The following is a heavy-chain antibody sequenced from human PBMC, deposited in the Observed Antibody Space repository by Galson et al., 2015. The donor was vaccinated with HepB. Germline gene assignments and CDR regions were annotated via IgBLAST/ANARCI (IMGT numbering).Heavy chain of an antibody. CDR3: ARDPTYCSSTSCLYYFDY. V-gene: IGHV3-30-3*01. CDR1: GFTFSSYA. J-gene: IGHJ4*02. Sequence: SLRLSCAASGFTFSSYAMHWVRQAPGKGLEWVAVISYDGSNKYYADSVKGRFTISRDNSKNTLYLQMNSLRAEDTAVYYCARDPTYCSSTSCLYYFDYWGQGTLVTVSS. CDR2: ISYDGSNK. D-gene: IGHD2-2*01.